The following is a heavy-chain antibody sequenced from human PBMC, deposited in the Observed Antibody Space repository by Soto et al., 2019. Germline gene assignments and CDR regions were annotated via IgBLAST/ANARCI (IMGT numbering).Heavy chain of an antibody. J-gene: IGHJ4*02. CDR1: GYTLTELS. D-gene: IGHD5-18*01. CDR3: ATIYSYGYGVDY. V-gene: IGHV1-24*01. CDR2: FDPEDGET. Sequence: VKASCKVSGYTLTELSMHWVRQAPGKGLEWMGGFDPEDGETIYAQKFQGRVTMTEDTSTDTAYMELSSLRSEDTAVYYCATIYSYGYGVDYWGQGTLVTVPQ.